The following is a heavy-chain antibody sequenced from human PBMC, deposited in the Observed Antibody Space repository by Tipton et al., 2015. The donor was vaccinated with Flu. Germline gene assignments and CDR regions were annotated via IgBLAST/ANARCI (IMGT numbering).Heavy chain of an antibody. CDR1: GFTFSSFW. CDR3: VRAVAAAGSY. V-gene: IGHV3-7*01. J-gene: IGHJ4*02. D-gene: IGHD6-13*01. CDR2: IKQDGSEI. Sequence: SLRLSCAASGFTFSSFWMSWVRQAPGKGLEWVANIKQDGSEIHYVGSVKGRFTISRDNAKNSLYLQMNSLRAEDTAVYYCVRAVAAAGSYWGQGTLVTVSS.